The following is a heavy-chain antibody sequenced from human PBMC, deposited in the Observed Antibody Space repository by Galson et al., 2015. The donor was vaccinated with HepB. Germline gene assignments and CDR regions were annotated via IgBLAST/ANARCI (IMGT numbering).Heavy chain of an antibody. CDR3: ARGGGNGFGESISFDY. CDR1: GFTFSDYY. J-gene: IGHJ4*02. V-gene: IGHV3-11*05. Sequence: SLRLSCAASGFTFSDYYMSWIRQAPGKGLEWVSYISSSSSYTNYADSVKGRFTISRDNAKNSLYLQMNSLRAEDTAVYYCARGGGNGFGESISFDYWGQGTLVTVSS. D-gene: IGHD3-10*01. CDR2: ISSSSSYT.